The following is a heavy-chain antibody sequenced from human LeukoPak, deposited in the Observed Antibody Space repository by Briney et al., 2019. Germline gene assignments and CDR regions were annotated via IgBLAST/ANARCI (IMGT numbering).Heavy chain of an antibody. CDR3: ARDFYDSSGYYYRFDY. CDR1: GFTFSSNS. Sequence: PGGSLRLSCAASGFTFSSNSMNWVRQAPGKGLEWVSSISSSSSYIYYADSVKGRFTISRDNAKNSLYLQMNSLRAEDTAVYYCARDFYDSSGYYYRFDYWGQGTLVTVSS. J-gene: IGHJ4*02. D-gene: IGHD3-22*01. V-gene: IGHV3-21*01. CDR2: ISSSSSYI.